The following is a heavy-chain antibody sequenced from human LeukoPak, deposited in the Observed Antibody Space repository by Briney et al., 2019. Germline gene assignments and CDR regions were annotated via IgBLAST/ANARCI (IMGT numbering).Heavy chain of an antibody. D-gene: IGHD3-16*02. CDR2: INPNSGGT. CDR1: GYTFTGYY. J-gene: IGHJ6*03. Sequence: GASVKVSCKASGYTFTGYYMHWLRQAPGLGLEWMGWINPNSGGTKYALKFQGRVTMTRDTSISTAYMELSRLRSDDTAVYYCARSLGDYYYYMDVWGRGTTVTVSS. CDR3: ARSLGDYYYYMDV. V-gene: IGHV1-2*02.